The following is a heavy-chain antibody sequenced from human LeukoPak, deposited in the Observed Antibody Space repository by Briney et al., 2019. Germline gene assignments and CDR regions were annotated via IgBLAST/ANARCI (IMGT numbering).Heavy chain of an antibody. Sequence: ASVKVSCKASGYTFTSYYMHWVRQAPGQGLEWMGIINPTGGSTRYAQRFQGRITMTRDTSTSTVYMELSSLNSEDTAVYYCARESPSTFYFDYWGQGTLVTVSS. J-gene: IGHJ4*02. CDR1: GYTFTSYY. CDR2: INPTGGST. CDR3: ARESPSTFYFDY. D-gene: IGHD1-1*01. V-gene: IGHV1-46*01.